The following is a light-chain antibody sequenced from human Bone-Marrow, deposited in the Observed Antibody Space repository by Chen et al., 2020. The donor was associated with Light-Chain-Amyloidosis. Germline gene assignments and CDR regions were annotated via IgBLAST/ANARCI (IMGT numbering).Light chain of an antibody. CDR1: DLPTKY. J-gene: IGLJ2*01. CDR2: RDT. V-gene: IGLV3-25*03. Sequence: SYELTQPPSVSVSPCQTARITCTGDDLPTKYAYWYQQKPGQAPVLVIHRDTERPSGISERFSGSNSGTTATLTISGVQAEDEADYHCQSADSSGTYEVIFGGGTKLTVL. CDR3: QSADSSGTYEVI.